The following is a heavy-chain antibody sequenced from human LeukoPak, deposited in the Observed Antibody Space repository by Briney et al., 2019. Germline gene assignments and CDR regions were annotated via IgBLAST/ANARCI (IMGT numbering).Heavy chain of an antibody. CDR3: ARTLGWASSRYPFDG. D-gene: IGHD3-16*02. Sequence: SETLSLTCTVSGGSISSSSYYWGWIRQPPGKGLEWIGSMYYSGNTDYNPSLKSRVTISVDTSKNQFSLKVNSVTAADTAVYYCARTLGWASSRYPFDGWGQGTLDTVSS. V-gene: IGHV4-39*01. CDR2: MYYSGNT. CDR1: GGSISSSSYY. J-gene: IGHJ4*02.